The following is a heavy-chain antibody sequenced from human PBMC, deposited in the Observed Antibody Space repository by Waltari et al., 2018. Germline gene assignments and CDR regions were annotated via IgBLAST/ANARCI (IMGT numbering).Heavy chain of an antibody. Sequence: QVQLVQSGAEVKEPGASVRVSCKSYGSTFTTDDINWVRQANGQGLEWMGWRNPRSENTGYAQKCQGRVIMTRDTSLTTAYMELSSLRFDDTAIYYCATARVERRRGSWFDPWGQGTLVTVSS. V-gene: IGHV1-8*01. CDR2: RNPRSENT. CDR3: ATARVERRRGSWFDP. J-gene: IGHJ5*02. CDR1: GSTFTTDD. D-gene: IGHD3-16*01.